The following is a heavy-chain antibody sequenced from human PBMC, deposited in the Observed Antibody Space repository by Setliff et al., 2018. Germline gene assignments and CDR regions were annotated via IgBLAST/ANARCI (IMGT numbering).Heavy chain of an antibody. CDR2: INTRTGNP. V-gene: IGHV7-4-1*02. CDR1: GYTLTTYF. Sequence: ASVKVSCKASGYTLTTYFMNWVRQAPGQGLEWTGYINTRTGNPMYAQGFTGRFVFSLDPSVSTAYLQISSLKAEDTALYYCATGSLVAAGTGHWGQGTLVTVSA. CDR3: ATGSLVAAGTGH. D-gene: IGHD6-13*01. J-gene: IGHJ4*02.